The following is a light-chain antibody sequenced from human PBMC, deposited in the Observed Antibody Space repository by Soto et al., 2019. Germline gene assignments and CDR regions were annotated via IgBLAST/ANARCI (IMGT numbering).Light chain of an antibody. CDR1: QSVLYSSNNKNY. CDR2: WAS. V-gene: IGKV4-1*01. Sequence: DIVMTQSPDSLAVSLGERATINCKSSQSVLYSSNNKNYLAWYKQKPGQPPKLLIYWASTRESGVPDRFSGSRSGTDFTLTINSLPAEDVAVYYWQQYYSTPLTFGGGTQVEIK. CDR3: QQYYSTPLT. J-gene: IGKJ4*01.